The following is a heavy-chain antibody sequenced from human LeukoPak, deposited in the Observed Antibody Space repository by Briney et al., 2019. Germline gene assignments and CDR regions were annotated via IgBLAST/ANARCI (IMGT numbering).Heavy chain of an antibody. CDR3: ARAGITMVRGVIITKYYFDY. CDR1: GYTFTSYG. D-gene: IGHD3-10*01. J-gene: IGHJ4*02. CDR2: ISAYNGNT. Sequence: ASVKVSCKASGYTFTSYGISWVRQAPGQGLEWMGWISAYNGNTNYAQKLQGRVTMTTDTSTSTAYMDLRSLRPDDTAVYYCARAGITMVRGVIITKYYFDYWGQGTLVTVSS. V-gene: IGHV1-18*01.